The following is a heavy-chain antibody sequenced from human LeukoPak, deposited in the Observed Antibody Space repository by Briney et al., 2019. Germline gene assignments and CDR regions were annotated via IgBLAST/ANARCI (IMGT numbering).Heavy chain of an antibody. J-gene: IGHJ3*02. V-gene: IGHV4-4*07. CDR1: GGSFSGYY. Sequence: SETLSLTCAVYGGSFSGYYWSWIRQPAGKGLEWIGRIYTSGSTNYNPSLKSRVTMSVDTSKNQFSLKLSSVTAADTAVYYCARDMITFGGVIVIDAFDIWGQGTMVTVSS. CDR3: ARDMITFGGVIVIDAFDI. CDR2: IYTSGST. D-gene: IGHD3-16*02.